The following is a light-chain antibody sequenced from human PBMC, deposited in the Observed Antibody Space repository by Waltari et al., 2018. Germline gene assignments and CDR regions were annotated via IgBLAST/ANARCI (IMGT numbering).Light chain of an antibody. CDR1: HNKVGKPG. Sequence: QAGLTQPHRVSKGLRQTATTPFPCAHNKVGKPGATWTQQHQGHPPKLPSYRDHTRPSQISQRFSASTSGNTASLTITGLQPEDEADYYCSSWDDNLNIYFFGPGTRVTVL. J-gene: IGLJ1*01. V-gene: IGLV10-54*04. CDR2: RDH. CDR3: SSWDDNLNIYF.